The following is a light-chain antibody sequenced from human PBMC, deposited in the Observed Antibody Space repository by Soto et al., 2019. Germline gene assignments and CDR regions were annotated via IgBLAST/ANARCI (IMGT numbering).Light chain of an antibody. Sequence: EIVLTQSPATLSLSPGERATLSCRASQSVSKYLAWYQQKPGQAPRLLIYDTSARATGIPARFSGSGSGTDFTLTISSLEPEDFAVYYCQQRINWPPDFGQGTRLEMK. CDR2: DTS. CDR1: QSVSKY. J-gene: IGKJ5*01. CDR3: QQRINWPPD. V-gene: IGKV3-11*01.